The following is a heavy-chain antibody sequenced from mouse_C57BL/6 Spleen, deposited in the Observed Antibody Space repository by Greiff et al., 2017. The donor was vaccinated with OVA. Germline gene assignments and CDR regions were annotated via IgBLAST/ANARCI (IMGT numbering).Heavy chain of an antibody. CDR1: GYTFTSYW. D-gene: IGHD1-1*01. Sequence: QVQLKQPGAELVKPGASVKLSCKASGYTFTSYWMHWVKQRPGQGLEWIGMIHPNSGSTNYNEKFKSKATLTVDKSSSTAYMQLSSLTSEDSAVYYCARGDYGSSGYFDVWGTGTTVTVSS. CDR3: ARGDYGSSGYFDV. V-gene: IGHV1-64*01. J-gene: IGHJ1*03. CDR2: IHPNSGST.